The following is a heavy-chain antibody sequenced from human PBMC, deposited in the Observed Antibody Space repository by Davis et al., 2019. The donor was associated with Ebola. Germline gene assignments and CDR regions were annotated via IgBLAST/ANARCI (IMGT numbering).Heavy chain of an antibody. D-gene: IGHD4-17*01. V-gene: IGHV4-59*01. CDR3: AREHDYGDFFDY. CDR2: IYYSGST. J-gene: IGHJ4*02. Sequence: PSETLSLTCTVSGGSISSYYWSWIRQPPGKGLEWIGYIYYSGSTKYNPSLKSRVIISIDTSKNQFSLKLSSVTAADTAVYYCAREHDYGDFFDYWGQGTLVTVSS. CDR1: GGSISSYY.